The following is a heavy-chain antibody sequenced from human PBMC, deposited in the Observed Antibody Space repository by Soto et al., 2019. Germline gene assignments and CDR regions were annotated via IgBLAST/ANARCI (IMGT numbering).Heavy chain of an antibody. J-gene: IGHJ6*02. CDR3: ARPGPYYYYGMDV. Sequence: PGEPLKISCKGSGYSFTSYWIGWVRQMPGKGLEWMGIIYPGDSDTRYSPSFQGQVTISADKSISTAYLQWSSLKASDTAMYYCARPGPYYYYGMDVWGQGTTVTVSS. CDR1: GYSFTSYW. D-gene: IGHD1-1*01. V-gene: IGHV5-51*01. CDR2: IYPGDSDT.